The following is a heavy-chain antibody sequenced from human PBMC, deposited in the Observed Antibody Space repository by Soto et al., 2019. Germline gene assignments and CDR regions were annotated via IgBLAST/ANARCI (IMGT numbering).Heavy chain of an antibody. CDR3: AKVGDCSSTSCYAWDYYYYYMDV. CDR1: GFTFSSYA. CDR2: ISGSGGST. J-gene: IGHJ6*03. Sequence: GGSLRLSCAASGFTFSSYAMSWVRQAPGKGLEWVSAISGSGGSTYYADSVKGRFTISRDNSKNTLYLQMNSLRAEDTAVYYCAKVGDCSSTSCYAWDYYYYYMDVWGKGTTVTVSS. D-gene: IGHD2-2*01. V-gene: IGHV3-23*01.